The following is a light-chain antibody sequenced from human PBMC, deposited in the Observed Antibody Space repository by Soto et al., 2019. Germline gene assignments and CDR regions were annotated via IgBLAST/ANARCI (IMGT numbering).Light chain of an antibody. V-gene: IGLV2-14*01. CDR2: EVN. CDR1: ASDVGGFRF. CDR3: CSFTSSATWV. J-gene: IGLJ3*02. Sequence: QSALTQPASLSASPGQSITISCTGTASDVGGFRFVSWYQQHPGKVPKLLLFEVNNRPSGVSDRFSGSKSDNTASLTISGLQAEDEADYYCCSFTSSATWVFGGGTKLTVL.